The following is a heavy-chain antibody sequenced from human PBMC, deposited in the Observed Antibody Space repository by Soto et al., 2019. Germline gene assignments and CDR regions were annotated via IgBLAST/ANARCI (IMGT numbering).Heavy chain of an antibody. CDR2: IYYSGST. D-gene: IGHD3-10*01. CDR3: ARGGAYYYGSGSYLYDY. J-gene: IGHJ4*02. V-gene: IGHV4-59*01. Sequence: QVQLQESGPGLVKPSETLSLTCTVSGGSISSYYWSWIRQPPGKGLEWIGYIYYSGSTNYNPSLKSRVTISVDTSKNQFSLKLSSVTAADTAVYYCARGGAYYYGSGSYLYDYWCQGTLVTVSS. CDR1: GGSISSYY.